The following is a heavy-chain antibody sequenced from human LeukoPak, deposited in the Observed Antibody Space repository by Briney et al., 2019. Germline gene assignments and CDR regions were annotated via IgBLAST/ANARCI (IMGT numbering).Heavy chain of an antibody. CDR2: MSYDGSNK. Sequence: PGGSLRLSCAASGFTFSNYAMHWVRQAPGKGLEWVAVMSYDGSNKYYADSVKGRFTISRDNSKNTLYLQMNSLRTEDTAVYYCARDNYYDSSGYYSFDHWGQGTLVTVSS. CDR3: ARDNYYDSSGYYSFDH. J-gene: IGHJ4*02. CDR1: GFTFSNYA. V-gene: IGHV3-30*04. D-gene: IGHD3-22*01.